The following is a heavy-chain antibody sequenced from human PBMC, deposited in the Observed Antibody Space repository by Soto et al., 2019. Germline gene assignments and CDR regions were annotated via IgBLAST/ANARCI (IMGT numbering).Heavy chain of an antibody. CDR3: AHIDPEIVTVGGHGGFDY. CDR2: IYWDDDK. D-gene: IGHD5-12*01. J-gene: IGHJ4*02. CDR1: GFSLTSGVG. V-gene: IGHV2-5*02. Sequence: QITLKESGPTLVRPPQTLTLTCTFSGFSLTSGVGVGWIRQPPGKALVWLALIYWDDDKRYSPSLKNRLTITKDTSINQVVLTMTNVGPVDTATYFCAHIDPEIVTVGGHGGFDYWGQGTLVTVSS.